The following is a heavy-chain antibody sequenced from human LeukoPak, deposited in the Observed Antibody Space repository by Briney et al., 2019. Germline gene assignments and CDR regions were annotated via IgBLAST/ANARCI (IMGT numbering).Heavy chain of an antibody. D-gene: IGHD6-19*01. J-gene: IGHJ4*02. CDR3: ATGRSGWYYFDY. Sequence: GASVKVSCKVSGYTLTELSMHWVRQAPGKGLEWMGGFDPEDGETIYAQKFQGRVTMTEDRSTDTAYMELSSLRSEDTAVYYCATGRSGWYYFDYWGQGTLVTVSS. CDR1: GYTLTELS. CDR2: FDPEDGET. V-gene: IGHV1-24*01.